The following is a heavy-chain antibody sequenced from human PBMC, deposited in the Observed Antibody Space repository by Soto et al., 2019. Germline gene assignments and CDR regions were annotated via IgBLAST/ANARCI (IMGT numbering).Heavy chain of an antibody. Sequence: SGWSLRLSGAASGFTFSNYYINWVRQAPGKGLEWVSSLSGSSRDMYYADSVKGRFTISRGNAKNSLFLQMNSLRAEDTAVYHCARDSRFWEVWVQGTTVTVPS. D-gene: IGHD2-2*01. CDR1: GFTFSNYY. CDR3: ARDSRFWEV. J-gene: IGHJ6*02. CDR2: LSGSSRDM. V-gene: IGHV3-21*01.